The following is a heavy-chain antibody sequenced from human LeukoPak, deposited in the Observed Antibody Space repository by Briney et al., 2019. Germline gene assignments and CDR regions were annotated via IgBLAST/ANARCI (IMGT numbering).Heavy chain of an antibody. J-gene: IGHJ4*02. Sequence: SETLSLTCTVSGGSISSYYWSWIRQPAGKGLEWIGRIYTSGSTNYNPSLKSRVTMSVDTSKNQSPLKLSSVTAADTAVYYCARVVRDGYNYYFDYWGQGTLVTVSS. CDR1: GGSISSYY. D-gene: IGHD5-24*01. CDR3: ARVVRDGYNYYFDY. V-gene: IGHV4-4*07. CDR2: IYTSGST.